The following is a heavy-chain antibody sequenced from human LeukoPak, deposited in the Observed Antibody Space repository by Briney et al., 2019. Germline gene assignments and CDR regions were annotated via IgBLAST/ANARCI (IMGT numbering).Heavy chain of an antibody. CDR1: GGSISRSIYF. J-gene: IGHJ4*02. CDR2: IYYSGST. V-gene: IGHV4-39*01. D-gene: IGHD1-26*01. Sequence: SETLSLTCTVSGGSISRSIYFWGWIRQPPGKGLEWIGSIYYSGSTYYNPSLKSRVTISVDTSKNQFSLKLSSVTAADTAVYYCGRLKWVWDGRGEVDYWGQGTLVTVSS. CDR3: GRLKWVWDGRGEVDY.